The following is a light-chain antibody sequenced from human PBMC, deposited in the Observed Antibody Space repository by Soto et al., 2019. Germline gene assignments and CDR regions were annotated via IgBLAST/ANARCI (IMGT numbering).Light chain of an antibody. CDR1: SSDVGAYDH. J-gene: IGLJ3*02. CDR3: CSYAGNSTGV. Sequence: QSVLTQPRSVSGSPGQSVTISCTGTSSDVGAYDHVSWYQQHPGKAPKLMIYDVSKRPSGVPDRFSGSKSGNTASLTLSGLQGEEEADYYCCSYAGNSTGVFGGGTKLTVL. V-gene: IGLV2-11*01. CDR2: DVS.